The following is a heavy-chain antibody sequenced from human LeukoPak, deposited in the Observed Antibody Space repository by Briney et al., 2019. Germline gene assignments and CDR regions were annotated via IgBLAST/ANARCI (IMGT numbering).Heavy chain of an antibody. V-gene: IGHV3-23*01. CDR1: GFTFSTYA. J-gene: IGHJ4*02. CDR2: ISTTT. Sequence: QPGGSLRLSCAASGFTFSTYAMSWVRQVPAKGLEWVSAISTTTYYADFVEGRFTISRDNSKNTLYLQMNSLRAEDTAVYYCAKPIGPRYGGYHNSYFDSWGQGTLVTVSS. D-gene: IGHD4-17*01. CDR3: AKPIGPRYGGYHNSYFDS.